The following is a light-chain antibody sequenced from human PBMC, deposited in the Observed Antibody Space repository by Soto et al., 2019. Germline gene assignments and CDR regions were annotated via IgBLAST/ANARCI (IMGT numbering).Light chain of an antibody. V-gene: IGKV3-20*01. J-gene: IGKJ1*01. CDR3: QQYGSSQLT. Sequence: EIVLTQSPGTLSLSPGERATLSCRASQSVSSSYLAWYQQKSGQAPRLLIYGASSSATGSPDRFSGSASGTDFTLTISRLEPEDFAVYFCQQYGSSQLTFGQGTKVEIK. CDR1: QSVSSSY. CDR2: GAS.